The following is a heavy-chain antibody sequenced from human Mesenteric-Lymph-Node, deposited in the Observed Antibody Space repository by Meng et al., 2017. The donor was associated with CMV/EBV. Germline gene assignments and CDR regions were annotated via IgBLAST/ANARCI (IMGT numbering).Heavy chain of an antibody. J-gene: IGHJ4*02. V-gene: IGHV4-39*07. CDR3: ARESAVYSSSWYGGLFDY. CDR1: GASISSNNYY. CDR2: INHSGST. D-gene: IGHD6-13*01. Sequence: SETLSLTCTVSGASISSNNYYWGWIRQPPGKGLEWIGEINHSGSTNYNPSLKSRVTISVDTSKNQFSLKLSSVTAADTAVYYCARESAVYSSSWYGGLFDYWGQGTLVTVSS.